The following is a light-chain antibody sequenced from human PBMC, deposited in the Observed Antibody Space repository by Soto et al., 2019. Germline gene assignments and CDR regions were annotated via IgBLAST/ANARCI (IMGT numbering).Light chain of an antibody. CDR3: QQYNNLPLT. CDR2: GAS. Sequence: IVMTQSPATLSASPGERAPLSCRASQSVNRNLAWYQQKFGQAPRLLIYGASTRATGIPARFSGSGFGTEFALTISSLQSEDFAVYYCQQYNNLPLTFGQGTKVEIK. J-gene: IGKJ1*01. CDR1: QSVNRN. V-gene: IGKV3-15*01.